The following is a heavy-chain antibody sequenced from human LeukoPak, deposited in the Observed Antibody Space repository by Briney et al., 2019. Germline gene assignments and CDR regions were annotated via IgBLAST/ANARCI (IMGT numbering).Heavy chain of an antibody. CDR2: ISSSSSTI. V-gene: IGHV3-48*02. CDR3: AAWDYYDSSGYNDAFDI. D-gene: IGHD3-22*01. J-gene: IGHJ3*02. CDR1: GFTFSSYS. Sequence: GGSLRLSCAASGFTFSSYSMNWVRQAPGKGLEWVSYISSSSSTIYYADSVKGRFTISRDNAKNSLYLQMNSLRDEDTAAYYCAAWDYYDSSGYNDAFDIWGQGTMVTVSS.